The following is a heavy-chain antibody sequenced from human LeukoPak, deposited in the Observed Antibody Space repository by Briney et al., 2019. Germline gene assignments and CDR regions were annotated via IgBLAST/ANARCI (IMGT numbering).Heavy chain of an antibody. V-gene: IGHV1-46*01. Sequence: ASVKVSCKASGYTFTSYYMHWVQQAPGQGLEWMGIINPSGGSTSYAQKFQGRVTMTRDASTSTVYMELSSLRSEDTAVYYCARERVDTANARPEGFFQYYFDYWGQGTLVTVSS. CDR3: ARERVDTANARPEGFFQYYFDY. J-gene: IGHJ4*02. D-gene: IGHD5-18*01. CDR2: INPSGGST. CDR1: GYTFTSYY.